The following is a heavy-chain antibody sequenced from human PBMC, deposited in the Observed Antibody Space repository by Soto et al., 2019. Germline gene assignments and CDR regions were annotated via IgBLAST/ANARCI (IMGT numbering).Heavy chain of an antibody. V-gene: IGHV3-23*01. Sequence: GGSLRLSCAASGFTFSNYAMSWVRQAPGKGLEWGSAISGSGGNTYTSDTVKGRFTISRDNYNNTLYLQMNSLRAEDTSVYYCAKDRPTYYYASSGYVDYFDYWGQGTLVTVSS. CDR1: GFTFSNYA. D-gene: IGHD3-22*01. CDR2: ISGSGGNT. J-gene: IGHJ4*02. CDR3: AKDRPTYYYASSGYVDYFDY.